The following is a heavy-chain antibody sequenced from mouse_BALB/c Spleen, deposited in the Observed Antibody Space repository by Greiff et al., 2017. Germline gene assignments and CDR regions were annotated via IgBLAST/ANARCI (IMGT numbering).Heavy chain of an antibody. Sequence: EVKLVESGGGLVKPGGSLKLSCAASGFTFSSYGMSWVRQTPDKRLEWVATISSGGSYTYYPDSVKGRFTISRDNAKNTLYLQMSSLKSEDTAMYYCARHEKVGGYWFAYWGQGTLVTVSA. CDR1: GFTFSSYG. D-gene: IGHD1-3*01. CDR3: ARHEKVGGYWFAY. CDR2: ISSGGSYT. J-gene: IGHJ3*01. V-gene: IGHV5-6*03.